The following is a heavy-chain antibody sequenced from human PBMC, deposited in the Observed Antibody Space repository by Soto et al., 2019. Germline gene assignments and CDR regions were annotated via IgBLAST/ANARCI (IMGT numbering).Heavy chain of an antibody. CDR1: GFTVRSYW. J-gene: IGHJ3*02. CDR2: IKQDGSEK. V-gene: IGHV3-7*01. CDR3: ARGPAASFDI. D-gene: IGHD2-2*01. Sequence: PGGSLRLSCTPSGFTVRSYWMSWVRQAPGKGLEWVANIKQDGSEKYYVDSVKGRFTISRDNAKNSLYLQMNSLRAEDTAVYYCARGPAASFDIWGQGKMVTVSS.